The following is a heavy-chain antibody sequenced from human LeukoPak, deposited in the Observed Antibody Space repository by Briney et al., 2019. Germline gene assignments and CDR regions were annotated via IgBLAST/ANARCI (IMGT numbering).Heavy chain of an antibody. CDR2: INPYNGNT. J-gene: IGHJ4*02. Sequence: GASVKVSCKASGYTFTSYYMHWVRQAPGQGLEWMGWINPYNGNTNYAQKLQGRVTMTTDTSTSTAYMELRSLRSDDTAVYYCARVAAADYFDYWGQGTLVTVSS. CDR1: GYTFTSYY. D-gene: IGHD6-13*01. CDR3: ARVAAADYFDY. V-gene: IGHV1-18*04.